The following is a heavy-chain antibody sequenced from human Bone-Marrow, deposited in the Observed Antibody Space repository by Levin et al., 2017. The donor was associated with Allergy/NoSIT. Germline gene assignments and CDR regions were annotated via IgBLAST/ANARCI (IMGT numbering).Heavy chain of an antibody. CDR2: IFYTGSA. Sequence: GSLRLSCTVSGASIRSYYWSWIRQPPGRGLEYMGNIFYTGSAYYNPSLEGRVTMSLDTSKNQFSLNLNSVTAADTAVYYCARDDRGNYGLDVWGQGTTVIVSS. J-gene: IGHJ6*02. CDR3: ARDDRGNYGLDV. CDR1: GASIRSYY. V-gene: IGHV4-59*01. D-gene: IGHD3-22*01.